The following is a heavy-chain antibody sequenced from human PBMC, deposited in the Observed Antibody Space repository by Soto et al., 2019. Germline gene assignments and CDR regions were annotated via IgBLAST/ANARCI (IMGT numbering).Heavy chain of an antibody. CDR1: GGSISSGDYY. V-gene: IGHV4-30-4*01. J-gene: IGHJ6*02. D-gene: IGHD5-12*01. Sequence: QVQLQESDPGLVKPSQTLSLTCTVSGGSISSGDYYWSWIRQPPGKGLEWIGYIYYSGSTYYNPSLKSRVTISVDTSKNQFSLKLSSVTAADTAVYYCARRAEGYSGYDYFYYGMDVWGQGTTVTVSS. CDR3: ARRAEGYSGYDYFYYGMDV. CDR2: IYYSGST.